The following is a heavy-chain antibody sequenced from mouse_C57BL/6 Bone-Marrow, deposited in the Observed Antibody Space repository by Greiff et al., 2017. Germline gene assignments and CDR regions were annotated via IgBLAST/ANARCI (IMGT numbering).Heavy chain of an antibody. D-gene: IGHD2-5*01. Sequence: EVQLQQSGPELVKPGASVKISCKASGYTFTDYYMNWVKQSHGKSLEWIGDINPNNGGTSYNQKFKGKATLTVDKSSSTAYMELRSLTSEDSAVYYCARAYSNYPLAYWGQGTLVTVSA. CDR2: INPNNGGT. CDR1: GYTFTDYY. CDR3: ARAYSNYPLAY. J-gene: IGHJ3*01. V-gene: IGHV1-26*01.